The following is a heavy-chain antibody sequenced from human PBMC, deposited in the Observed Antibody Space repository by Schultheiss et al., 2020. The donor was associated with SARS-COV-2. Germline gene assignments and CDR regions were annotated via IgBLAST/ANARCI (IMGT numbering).Heavy chain of an antibody. CDR2: ISGSGGST. J-gene: IGHJ6*02. V-gene: IGHV3-23*01. CDR3: ARVFGFLQWLSLDV. Sequence: GSLRLSCAASGFNFANYALSWVRQAPGKGLEWVSAISGSGGSTYYADSVKGRFTISRDNSKNTLYLQMNSLRADDTALYYCARVFGFLQWLSLDVWGLGTTVTVSS. CDR1: GFNFANYA. D-gene: IGHD3-3*02.